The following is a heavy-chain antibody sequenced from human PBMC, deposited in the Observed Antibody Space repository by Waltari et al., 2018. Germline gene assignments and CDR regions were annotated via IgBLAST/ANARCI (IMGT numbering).Heavy chain of an antibody. J-gene: IGHJ4*02. CDR1: GDSINSRDYY. CDR2: IYSDGIT. V-gene: IGHV4-61*09. D-gene: IGHD7-27*01. CDR3: ARGELGLRRFDY. Sequence: VQLQESGPGLVQPSQTLSLTCTVSGDSINSRDYYWTWIRQPAGKGLEWIGYIYSDGITNYNPSLIGRLTMSLDTSKTQFSLNLSFVTAADTAVYYCARGELGLRRFDYWGRGALVTVSS.